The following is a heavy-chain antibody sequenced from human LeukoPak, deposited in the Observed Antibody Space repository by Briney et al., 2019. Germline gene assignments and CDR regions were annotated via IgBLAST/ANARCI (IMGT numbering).Heavy chain of an antibody. CDR1: GYTFTSYD. CDR3: ARGVSGVTPP. V-gene: IGHV1-18*01. CDR2: INTNNGNT. D-gene: IGHD4-23*01. Sequence: ASVKVSCKTSGYTFTSYDISWVRQAPGQGPEWLGWINTNNGNTHYAQSLQDRGTLTTDTSTSTAYMELRSLKSDDTAIYYCARGVSGVTPPWGQGTLVIVSS. J-gene: IGHJ5*02.